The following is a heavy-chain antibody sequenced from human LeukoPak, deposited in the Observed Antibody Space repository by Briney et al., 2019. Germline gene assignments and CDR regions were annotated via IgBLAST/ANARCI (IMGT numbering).Heavy chain of an antibody. V-gene: IGHV4-34*01. CDR3: ARGREYYGSGRFYYYGMDV. CDR1: GGSFSGYY. Sequence: SETLSLTCAVYGGSFSGYYWSWIRQRPGKGLEWIGEINHSGSTNYNPSLKSRVTISVDTSKNQFSLKLSSVTAADTAVYYCARGREYYGSGRFYYYGMDVWGQGTTVTVSS. J-gene: IGHJ6*02. D-gene: IGHD3-10*01. CDR2: INHSGST.